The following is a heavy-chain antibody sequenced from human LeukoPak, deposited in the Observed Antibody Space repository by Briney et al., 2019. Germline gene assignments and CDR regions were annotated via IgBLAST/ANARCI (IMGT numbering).Heavy chain of an antibody. Sequence: PGGSLRLSCAASGFIFSSYSMNWVRQAPGKGLEWVSFISSSGTYIYYADSMKGRFTISRDNAKNSLYLQMNSLRAEDTAVYYCARNGGNSDFDYWGQGTLVTVSS. CDR1: GFIFSSYS. CDR3: ARNGGNSDFDY. D-gene: IGHD4-23*01. V-gene: IGHV3-21*01. CDR2: ISSSGTYI. J-gene: IGHJ4*02.